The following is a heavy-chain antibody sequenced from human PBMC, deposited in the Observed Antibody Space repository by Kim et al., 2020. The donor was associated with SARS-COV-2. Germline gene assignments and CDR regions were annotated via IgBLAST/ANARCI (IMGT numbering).Heavy chain of an antibody. CDR3: ARGLSAYSSYYYGMDV. Sequence: SLKSRVTIAVDTSKNQFSLKLSSVTAADTAVYYCARGLSAYSSYYYGMDVWGQGTTVTVSS. V-gene: IGHV4-34*01. J-gene: IGHJ6*02. D-gene: IGHD6-13*01.